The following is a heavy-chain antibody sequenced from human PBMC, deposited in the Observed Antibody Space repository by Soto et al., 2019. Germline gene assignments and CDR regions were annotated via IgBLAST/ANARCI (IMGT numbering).Heavy chain of an antibody. J-gene: IGHJ5*02. CDR1: GGSISSGIYY. Sequence: QVQLQESGPGLVKPSQTLSLTCTVSGGSISSGIYYWTWIRQPPGKGREWIGYIYYSGRTYYNPYLKGRRALSMATSNNHNSRKLSAVTASDAAVFYCARGEYYYESSGFYSRFDPRGQVALVSVS. CDR2: IYYSGRT. CDR3: ARGEYYYESSGFYSRFDP. V-gene: IGHV4-30-4*01. D-gene: IGHD3-22*01.